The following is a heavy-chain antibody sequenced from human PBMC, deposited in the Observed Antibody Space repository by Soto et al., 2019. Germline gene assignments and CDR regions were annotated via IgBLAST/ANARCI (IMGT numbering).Heavy chain of an antibody. D-gene: IGHD3-22*01. Sequence: ASVKVSCKASGYTFTSYDINWVRQATGQGLEWMGWISAYNGNTNYAQKLQGRVTMTTDTSTSTAYMELRSLRSDDTAVYYCASEYYDSSGYYGTDAFDIWGQGTLVTVSS. J-gene: IGHJ3*02. CDR2: ISAYNGNT. V-gene: IGHV1-18*01. CDR1: GYTFTSYD. CDR3: ASEYYDSSGYYGTDAFDI.